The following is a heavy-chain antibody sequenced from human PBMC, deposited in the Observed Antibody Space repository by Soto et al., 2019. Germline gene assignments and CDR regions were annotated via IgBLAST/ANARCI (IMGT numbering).Heavy chain of an antibody. Sequence: QITLEETGPPLVKPTQTLTLTCTFSGFSLTTGRVGVGWIRQPPGKALEWLAVIHWNDDNHYSPSLKSRLTIPKDTSKNQVVLTLTHMDPVDTATYYCTHRLVGSGQGYWGQGTLVTVSS. V-gene: IGHV2-5*01. CDR3: THRLVGSGQGY. CDR2: IHWNDDN. J-gene: IGHJ4*02. D-gene: IGHD2-15*01. CDR1: GFSLTTGRVG.